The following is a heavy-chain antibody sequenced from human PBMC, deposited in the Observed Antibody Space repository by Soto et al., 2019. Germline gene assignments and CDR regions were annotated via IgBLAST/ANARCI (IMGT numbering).Heavy chain of an antibody. CDR2: IKSKSDGETT. D-gene: IGHD3-16*01. CDR3: TTQGGGDDIYFDY. Sequence: EVQLVESGGGLVQPGGSLRLSCAASGFSFSDAWMIWVRQAPGKGLQWVGRIKSKSDGETTDYAAPVKGRFAISRDDSKKTVYLPMNCLKTEDTATYFCTTQGGGDDIYFDYWGQGTLVAVSS. CDR1: GFSFSDAW. J-gene: IGHJ4*02. V-gene: IGHV3-15*01.